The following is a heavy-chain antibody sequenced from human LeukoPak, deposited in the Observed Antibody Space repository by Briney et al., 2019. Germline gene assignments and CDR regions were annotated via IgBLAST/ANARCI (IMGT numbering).Heavy chain of an antibody. Sequence: GGSLRLSCAASGFTFSSYSMNWVRQAPGKGLEGGSSISSSSSYIYYADSGKGRFTISRDNAKNSLYLQMNSMRAEETAVYYCPSNYYGSASFDHWRQGPLVTVSS. D-gene: IGHD3-10*01. J-gene: IGHJ4*02. CDR3: PSNYYGSASFDH. CDR1: GFTFSSYS. CDR2: ISSSSSYI. V-gene: IGHV3-21*01.